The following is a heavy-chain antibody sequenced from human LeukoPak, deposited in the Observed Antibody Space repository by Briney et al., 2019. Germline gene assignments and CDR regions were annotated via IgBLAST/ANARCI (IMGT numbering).Heavy chain of an antibody. D-gene: IGHD5-24*01. CDR2: MYHNGST. J-gene: IGHJ5*02. Sequence: SETLSLTCTVSGGSISSISYYWGWIRQPPGKGLEWIGSMYHNGSTYYNPSLKSRVTISVDTSKNQFSLKLTSVTAADTAVYYCARHPSGRMWLQQGGWFDPWGRGTLVTVSS. CDR3: ARHPSGRMWLQQGGWFDP. CDR1: GGSISSISYY. V-gene: IGHV4-39*01.